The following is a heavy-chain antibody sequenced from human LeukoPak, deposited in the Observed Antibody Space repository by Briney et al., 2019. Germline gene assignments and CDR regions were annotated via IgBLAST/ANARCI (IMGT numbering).Heavy chain of an antibody. CDR3: ARDLSAAFDF. CDR1: GFTFRSYV. V-gene: IGHV3-33*08. J-gene: IGHJ4*02. CDR2: LVYDARS. Sequence: GGSLRLSCAASGFTFRSYVMHWVRQAPGKGLEWVARLVYDARSDYANSVKGRFSISRDDSKNTLFLDMSNLRVEDTALYYCARDLSAAFDFWGQGVLVTVSS. D-gene: IGHD6-19*01.